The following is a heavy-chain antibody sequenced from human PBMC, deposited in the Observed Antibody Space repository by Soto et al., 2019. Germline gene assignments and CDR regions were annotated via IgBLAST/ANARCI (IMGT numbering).Heavy chain of an antibody. CDR3: ARSGGAPYYYYGMDV. Sequence: GGSLRLSCAASGFTFSSYAMHWVRQAPGKGLEWVAVISYDGSNKYYADSVKGRFTISRDNSKNTLYLQMNSLRAEDTAVYYCARSGGAPYYYYGMDVWGQGTTVTVSS. CDR1: GFTFSSYA. V-gene: IGHV3-30-3*01. D-gene: IGHD6-25*01. CDR2: ISYDGSNK. J-gene: IGHJ6*02.